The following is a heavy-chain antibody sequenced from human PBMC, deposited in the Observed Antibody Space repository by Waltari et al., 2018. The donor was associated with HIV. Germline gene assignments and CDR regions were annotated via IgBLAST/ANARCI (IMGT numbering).Heavy chain of an antibody. J-gene: IGHJ4*02. CDR2: IYHSGST. D-gene: IGHD3-10*01. CDR1: GDSISNRNYY. CDR3: ARLSIFFGAGFFES. Sequence: QLQLHESGPGLVKPSETLSLTCTVSGDSISNRNYYWGWVRQSPEKGLDWIASIYHSGSTFYNPSLNSRVTISVDTSKSQFSLEVTPVTAADTALYYCARLSIFFGAGFFESWGQGVLVTVS. V-gene: IGHV4-39*01.